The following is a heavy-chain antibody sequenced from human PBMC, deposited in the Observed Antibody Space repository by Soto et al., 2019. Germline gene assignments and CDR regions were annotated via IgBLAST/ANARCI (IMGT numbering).Heavy chain of an antibody. D-gene: IGHD2-15*01. V-gene: IGHV5-51*01. J-gene: IGHJ5*02. CDR3: ALRGYCSGGGCHANNWFDP. Sequence: GESLKISCKGSGYSFASFWIAWVRQMPGKGLDSLGIIYPGDSDARYSPSFQGQVTMSVDKSISTAYLQWSSLTASDGALYYCALRGYCSGGGCHANNWFDPWGQGTLVTVSS. CDR1: GYSFASFW. CDR2: IYPGDSDA.